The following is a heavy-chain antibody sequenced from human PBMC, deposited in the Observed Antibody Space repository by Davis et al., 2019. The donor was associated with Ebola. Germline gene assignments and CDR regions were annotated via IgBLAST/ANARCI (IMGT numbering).Heavy chain of an antibody. V-gene: IGHV4-59*08. CDR1: GGSISSYY. J-gene: IGHJ6*02. Sequence: MPSETLSLTCTVSGGSISSYYWSWIRQPPEKGLAWIGYIFDSGSSSYNASLRSRATMSIDTSRNQFSLELSSVTAADTAIYYCARFSGGLGLDVWGQGTTVTVSS. CDR2: IFDSGSS. CDR3: ARFSGGLGLDV. D-gene: IGHD3-10*01.